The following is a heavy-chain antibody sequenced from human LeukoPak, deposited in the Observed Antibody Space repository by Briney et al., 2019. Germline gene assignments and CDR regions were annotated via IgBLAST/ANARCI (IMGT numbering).Heavy chain of an antibody. V-gene: IGHV3-23*01. Sequence: GESLKISCKGSGYSFTSYWIGWVRQAPGKGLEWVSRISGSGGITYYADSVKGRLTISRDNSKNTLYLQMNSLRAEDTAVYYCAKDQYSSGWTGYLFDLWGQGTLVTVSS. CDR3: AKDQYSSGWTGYLFDL. J-gene: IGHJ5*02. CDR2: ISGSGGIT. CDR1: GYSFTSYW. D-gene: IGHD6-19*01.